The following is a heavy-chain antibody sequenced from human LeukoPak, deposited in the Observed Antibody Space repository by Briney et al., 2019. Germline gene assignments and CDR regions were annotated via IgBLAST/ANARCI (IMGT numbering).Heavy chain of an antibody. J-gene: IGHJ4*02. CDR1: GFNFSNYW. V-gene: IGHV3-7*01. Sequence: PGGSLRLSCVASGFNFSNYWMSWVRQDPGKGLEWVANIKKDGGDKYYADSVKGRFTISRDNTKNSLYLQVNSLRVEDTAIYYCARGLWYYWGQGTLVTVSS. D-gene: IGHD3-10*01. CDR3: ARGLWYY. CDR2: IKKDGGDK.